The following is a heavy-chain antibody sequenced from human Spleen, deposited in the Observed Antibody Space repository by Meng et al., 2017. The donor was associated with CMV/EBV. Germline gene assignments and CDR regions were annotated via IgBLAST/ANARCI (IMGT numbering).Heavy chain of an antibody. J-gene: IGHJ4*02. D-gene: IGHD3-22*01. V-gene: IGHV3-21*01. Sequence: TFSSYSMSWVRQAPGKGLEWVSCISSSSSYIYYADSVKGRFTSSRDNAKNSLYLQMNSLRAEDTAVYYCARDRATYYYDSSGYELGYWGQGTLVTVSS. CDR2: ISSSSSYI. CDR3: ARDRATYYYDSSGYELGY. CDR1: TFSSYS.